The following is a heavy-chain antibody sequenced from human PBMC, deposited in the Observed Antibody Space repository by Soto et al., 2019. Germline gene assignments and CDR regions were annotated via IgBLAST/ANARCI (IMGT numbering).Heavy chain of an antibody. J-gene: IGHJ3*01. Sequence: QVHLQESGPRLVEPSETLSLTCSVSGDSIRNSGHYWGWVRQPPGKGLEWIGSVYYSGTSYRKPSLKSRLTISIDTSKTQFSLRLTSVTAADTAIYYCARPATVAPPDAFQVWSQGTLVTVSS. CDR1: GDSIRNSGHY. V-gene: IGHV4-39*01. D-gene: IGHD6-19*01. CDR3: ARPATVAPPDAFQV. CDR2: VYYSGTS.